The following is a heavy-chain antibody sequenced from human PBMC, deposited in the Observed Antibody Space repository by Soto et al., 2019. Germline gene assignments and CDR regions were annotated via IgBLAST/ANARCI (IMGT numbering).Heavy chain of an antibody. CDR2: INPSGGST. CDR1: GYTFTSYY. V-gene: IGHV1-46*03. J-gene: IGHJ6*03. Sequence: EASVKVSCKASGYTFTSYYMHWVRQAPGQGLEWMGIINPSGGSTSYAQKFQGRVTMARDTSTSTVYMELSSLRSEDTAVYYCARGRGGYDFWSGLYYMDVWGKGTTVTVSS. CDR3: ARGRGGYDFWSGLYYMDV. D-gene: IGHD3-3*01.